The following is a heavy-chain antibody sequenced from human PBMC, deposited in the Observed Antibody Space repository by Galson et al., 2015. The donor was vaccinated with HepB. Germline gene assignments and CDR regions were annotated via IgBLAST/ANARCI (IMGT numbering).Heavy chain of an antibody. CDR1: GGTFSSYA. Sequence: SVKVSCKPSGGTFSSYAISWVRQAPGQGLEWMGGIIPIFGTANYAQKFQGRVTITADESTSTVYMELSSLRSEDTAVYYCARAVDYYDSSVSYFQHWGQGTLVTVSS. V-gene: IGHV1-69*13. CDR2: IIPIFGTA. CDR3: ARAVDYYDSSVSYFQH. D-gene: IGHD3-22*01. J-gene: IGHJ1*01.